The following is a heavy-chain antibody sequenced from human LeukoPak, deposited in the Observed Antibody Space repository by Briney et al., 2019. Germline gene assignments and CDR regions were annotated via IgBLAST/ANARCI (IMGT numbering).Heavy chain of an antibody. Sequence: SETLSLTCTVSGGSISSSSYYWGWIRQPRGKWLEWIGSIYYSGSTYYNPSLKSRVTISVDTSKNQFSLKLSSVTAADTAVYYCARGLIAAAGSYYMDVWGKGTTVTVSS. CDR1: GGSISSSSYY. J-gene: IGHJ6*03. CDR3: ARGLIAAAGSYYMDV. V-gene: IGHV4-39*07. CDR2: IYYSGST. D-gene: IGHD6-13*01.